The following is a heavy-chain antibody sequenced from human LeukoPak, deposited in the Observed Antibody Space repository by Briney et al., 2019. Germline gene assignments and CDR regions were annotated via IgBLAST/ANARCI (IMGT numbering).Heavy chain of an antibody. Sequence: GGSLRLSCAASGFTVSSNYMSWVRQAPGKGLEWVSRIKGDETYTNHADSVKGRFTISRDNAENTLYLQMTSLRVEDTAIYYCVRDGDVYNFDHWGQGTLVTVSS. CDR1: GFTVSSNY. V-gene: IGHV3-74*01. CDR2: IKGDETYT. J-gene: IGHJ4*02. CDR3: VRDGDVYNFDH. D-gene: IGHD5-24*01.